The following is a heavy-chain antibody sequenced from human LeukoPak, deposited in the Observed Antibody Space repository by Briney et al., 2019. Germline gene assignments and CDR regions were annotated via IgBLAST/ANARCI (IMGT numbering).Heavy chain of an antibody. D-gene: IGHD2-2*01. CDR3: ARDNVVLDCSSTSCLNMKGAFDI. V-gene: IGHV4-59*12. CDR1: GGSISSYY. Sequence: SETLSLTCTVSGGSISSYYWSWIRQPPGKGLEWIGYIYYSGSTNYNPSLKSRVTISVDTSKNQFSLKLSSVTAADTAVYYCARDNVVLDCSSTSCLNMKGAFDIWGQGTMVTVSS. J-gene: IGHJ3*02. CDR2: IYYSGST.